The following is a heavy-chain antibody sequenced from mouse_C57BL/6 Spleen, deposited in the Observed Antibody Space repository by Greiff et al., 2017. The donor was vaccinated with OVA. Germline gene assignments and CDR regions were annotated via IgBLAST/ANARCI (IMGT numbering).Heavy chain of an antibody. Sequence: QVQLQQPGTELVKPGASVKLSCKASGYTFTSYCMHWVKQRPGQGLEWIGNINPSNGGTNYNEKFKSKATLTVDKSSSTAYMQLSSLTSEDSAVYYCARPLMVTTEFAYWGQGTLVTVSA. CDR3: ARPLMVTTEFAY. CDR1: GYTFTSYC. V-gene: IGHV1-53*01. J-gene: IGHJ3*01. D-gene: IGHD2-2*01. CDR2: INPSNGGT.